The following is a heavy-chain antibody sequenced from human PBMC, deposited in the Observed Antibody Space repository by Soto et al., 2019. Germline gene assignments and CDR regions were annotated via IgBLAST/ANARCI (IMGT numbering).Heavy chain of an antibody. Sequence: QVQLVQSGAEVKKPGASVKVSCKASGYTFTSYDINWVRQATGQGLEWMGWMNPNSGNTGYAQKFRGRVTMTRNTSISTAYMELSSLRSEDTAVYYCARGLAAAGLSWFDPWGQGTLVTVSS. CDR3: ARGLAAAGLSWFDP. CDR2: MNPNSGNT. D-gene: IGHD6-13*01. J-gene: IGHJ5*02. CDR1: GYTFTSYD. V-gene: IGHV1-8*01.